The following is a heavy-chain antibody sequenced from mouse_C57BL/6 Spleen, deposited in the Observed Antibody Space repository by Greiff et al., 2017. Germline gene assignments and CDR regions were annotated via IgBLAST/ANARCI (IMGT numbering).Heavy chain of an antibody. J-gene: IGHJ2*01. D-gene: IGHD1-1*01. CDR3: ARETTVVRYFDY. V-gene: IGHV5-17*01. CDR1: GFTFSDYG. Sequence: EVHLVESGGGLVKPGGSLKLSCAASGFTFSDYGMHWVRQAPEKGLEWVAYISSGSSTIYYADTVKGRFTISRDNAKNTLFLQMTSLRSEDTAMYYCARETTVVRYFDYWGQCTTLTVSS. CDR2: ISSGSSTI.